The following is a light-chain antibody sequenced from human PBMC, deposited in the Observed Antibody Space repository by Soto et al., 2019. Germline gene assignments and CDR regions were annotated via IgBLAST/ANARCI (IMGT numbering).Light chain of an antibody. CDR1: NSDVDSYNR. Sequence: QSVLTQPASVSGSPGQSITISCTGTNSDVDSYNRVSWYQQPPGTAPKLMIYEVSNRPSGVSNRFSGSKSGNTASLTISGLQAEDEADYYCNSYTTSSTYVFGTGTKVTVL. CDR2: EVS. J-gene: IGLJ1*01. V-gene: IGLV2-14*01. CDR3: NSYTTSSTYV.